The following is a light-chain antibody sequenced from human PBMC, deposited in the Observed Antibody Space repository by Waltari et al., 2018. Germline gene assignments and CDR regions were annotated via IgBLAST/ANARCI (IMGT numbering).Light chain of an antibody. CDR2: VNSDGSH. CDR3: QTGGHGTWV. Sequence: QLVLTQSPSASASLGASVKLTCTLDSGHSSNIIAWHQQKPEKGPRFLMKVNSDGSHTKGDEIPGRFSGSISGPERYLTVSSVQAEDEADYYCQTGGHGTWVFGGGTKLTVL. CDR1: SGHSSNI. V-gene: IGLV4-69*01. J-gene: IGLJ3*02.